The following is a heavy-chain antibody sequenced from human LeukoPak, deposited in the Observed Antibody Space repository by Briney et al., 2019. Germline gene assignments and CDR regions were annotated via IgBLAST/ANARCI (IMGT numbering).Heavy chain of an antibody. D-gene: IGHD3-16*01. CDR2: ISSSSSYI. V-gene: IGHV3-21*01. CDR1: GFTFSTYW. Sequence: PGGSLRLSCAASGFTFSTYWMTWVRQAPGKGLEWVSSISSSSSYIYYADSVKGRFTISRDNAKNSLYLQMNSLRAEDTAVYYCARDLIIWGASLLGAFDIWGQGTMVTVSS. J-gene: IGHJ3*02. CDR3: ARDLIIWGASLLGAFDI.